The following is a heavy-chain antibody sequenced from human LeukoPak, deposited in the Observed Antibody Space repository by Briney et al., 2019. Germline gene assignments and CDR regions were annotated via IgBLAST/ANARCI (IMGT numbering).Heavy chain of an antibody. Sequence: GGSLRLSCAASGFGFSSSAMRWVRHAPGKGLEWVSAMSNNGGYTYYADSVQGRFTISRDNAKNSLYLQMNSLRAEDTAVYYCARGSTYYDSSGQVPFDYWGQGTLVTVSS. D-gene: IGHD3-22*01. CDR1: GFGFSSSA. CDR2: MSNNGGYT. J-gene: IGHJ4*02. V-gene: IGHV3-23*01. CDR3: ARGSTYYDSSGQVPFDY.